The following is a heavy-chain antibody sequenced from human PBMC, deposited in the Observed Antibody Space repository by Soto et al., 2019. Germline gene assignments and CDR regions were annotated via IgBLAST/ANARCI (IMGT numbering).Heavy chain of an antibody. J-gene: IGHJ4*02. CDR1: GFTFSVYA. CDR3: VKWNGYGDY. CDR2: VTANGGST. D-gene: IGHD1-1*01. Sequence: EVQLLESGGGFVQPGGSLRLSCAATGFTFSVYAMTWVRQAPGKGLEWVSAVTANGGSTYSADSVKGRFTISRDNSRSTVYLQMNSLGVDDTAVYYCVKWNGYGDYWGQGTLVTVSS. V-gene: IGHV3-23*01.